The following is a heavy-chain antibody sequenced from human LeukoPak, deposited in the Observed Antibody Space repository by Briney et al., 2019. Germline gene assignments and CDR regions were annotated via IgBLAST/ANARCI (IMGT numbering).Heavy chain of an antibody. CDR1: GYSLSSGYY. CDR3: DTMTGQQLDY. D-gene: IGHD6-13*01. CDR2: INHGGST. J-gene: IGHJ4*02. Sequence: SETLCLTCTVSGYSLSSGYYWGWIRQPPGKGLEWIGSINHGGSTYYNPSLKSRATISVDTSKNQVSLKLSSVTAGVTAVYYCDTMTGQQLDYWGQGTLVTVSS. V-gene: IGHV4-38-2*02.